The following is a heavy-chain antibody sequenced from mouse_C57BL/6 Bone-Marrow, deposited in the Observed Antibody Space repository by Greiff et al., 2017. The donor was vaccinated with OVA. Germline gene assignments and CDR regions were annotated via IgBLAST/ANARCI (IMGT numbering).Heavy chain of an antibody. CDR2: IYPGDGDT. J-gene: IGHJ4*01. V-gene: IGHV1-80*01. D-gene: IGHD2-10*02. CDR3: ARSSKGYAMDY. Sequence: QVQLQQSGAELVKPGASVKISCKASGYAFSSYWMNWVKQRPGKGLEWIGQIYPGDGDTNYNGKFKGKATLTADKSSSTAYMQLSSLTSEDSAVYFCARSSKGYAMDYWCQGTSVTVSS. CDR1: GYAFSSYW.